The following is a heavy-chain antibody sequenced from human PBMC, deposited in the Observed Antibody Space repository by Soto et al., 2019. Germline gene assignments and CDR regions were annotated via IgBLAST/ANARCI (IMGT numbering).Heavy chain of an antibody. V-gene: IGHV1-69*12. D-gene: IGHD5-18*01. J-gene: IGHJ4*02. CDR2: IIPIFGTA. Sequence: QVQLVQSGAEVKKPGSSVKVSCKASGGTFSSYAISWVRQAPGQGLEWMGGIIPIFGTANYAQKFQGRVTITADESTRTAFMELSSLRSEDTAVYYCARHNAANNYFDYWGQGTLVTVSS. CDR3: ARHNAANNYFDY. CDR1: GGTFSSYA.